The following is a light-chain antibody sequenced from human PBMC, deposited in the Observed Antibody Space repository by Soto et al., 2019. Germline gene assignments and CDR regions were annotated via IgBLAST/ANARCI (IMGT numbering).Light chain of an antibody. CDR1: SSDVGGYNY. V-gene: IGLV2-8*01. J-gene: IGLJ3*02. CDR2: EVT. CDR3: SSYADGNSVM. Sequence: QSALTQPPSASGSPGQSVTISCTGTSSDVGGYNYVSWYQQYPGKAPKLMIYEVTKRPSGVPDRFSGSKSGNTASLTVSGLQAEDEADYYCSSYADGNSVMLGGGTKLTVL.